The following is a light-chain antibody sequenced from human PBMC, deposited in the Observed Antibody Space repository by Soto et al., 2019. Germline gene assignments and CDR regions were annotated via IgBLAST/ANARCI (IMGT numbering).Light chain of an antibody. Sequence: DIQMTQSPSTLSASVGDRVTITCRASQTIDSWLAWYQQRPGKPPNLLIYKASTLASGVPSRFSGSGSGTEFTLTINSLQPDDFATYSCQQSYSSRWTFGPGTKVDI. CDR1: QTIDSW. J-gene: IGKJ1*01. CDR2: KAS. V-gene: IGKV1-5*03. CDR3: QQSYSSRWT.